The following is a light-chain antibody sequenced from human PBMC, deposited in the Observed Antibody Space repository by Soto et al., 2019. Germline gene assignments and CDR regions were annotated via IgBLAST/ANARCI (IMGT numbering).Light chain of an antibody. J-gene: IGKJ1*01. Sequence: EIVMTQSPATLSVSPGERATLSCRASQSVSSNLAWYQQKPGQAPRLLIYYASTRATGFPARFSGSGSGTEFPLAISSLQSEDFAVYYCQQFNNWPRTFGQGTKVEIK. CDR1: QSVSSN. V-gene: IGKV3-15*01. CDR3: QQFNNWPRT. CDR2: YAS.